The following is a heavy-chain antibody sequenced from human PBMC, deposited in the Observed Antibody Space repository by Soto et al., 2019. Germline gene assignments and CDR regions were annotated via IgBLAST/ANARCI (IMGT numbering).Heavy chain of an antibody. CDR1: GGTFSSYA. CDR2: IIPIFGTA. J-gene: IGHJ5*02. D-gene: IGHD2-15*01. V-gene: IGHV1-69*12. Sequence: QVQLVQSGAEVKKPGSSVKVSCKASGGTFSSYAISWVRQAPGQGLEWMGGIIPIFGTANYAQKFQGRVRIPADESTSTAYMELSSLRSEDTAVYYVAREVVVAATGWFDPWGQGTLVTVSS. CDR3: AREVVVAATGWFDP.